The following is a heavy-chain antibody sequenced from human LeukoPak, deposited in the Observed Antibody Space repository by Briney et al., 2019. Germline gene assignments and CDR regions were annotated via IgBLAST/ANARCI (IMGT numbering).Heavy chain of an antibody. V-gene: IGHV3-53*01. Sequence: GGSLRLSCAASGFSVSSNYMSWVRQAPGRGLEWVSVIYSSGSTYYADSVKGRFTISRDNSKNTLHLQMNTLRAEDTAVYYCGSRIATAGSVDYWGQGTQVTVSS. J-gene: IGHJ4*02. CDR1: GFSVSSNY. CDR2: IYSSGST. D-gene: IGHD6-13*01. CDR3: GSRIATAGSVDY.